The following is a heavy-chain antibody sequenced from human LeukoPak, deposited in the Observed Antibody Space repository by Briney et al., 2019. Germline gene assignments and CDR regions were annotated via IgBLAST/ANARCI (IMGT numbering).Heavy chain of an antibody. Sequence: ASVKVSCKASGYTFTDYYMHWVRQAPGQGLEWMGWINPDSGGTNSAQKFQGRVTMTRDTSISTAYMELSRLRSDDTAVYYCARGYYDSSGYEYFQHWGQGTLVTVSS. V-gene: IGHV1-2*02. CDR1: GYTFTDYY. D-gene: IGHD3-22*01. CDR2: INPDSGGT. J-gene: IGHJ1*01. CDR3: ARGYYDSSGYEYFQH.